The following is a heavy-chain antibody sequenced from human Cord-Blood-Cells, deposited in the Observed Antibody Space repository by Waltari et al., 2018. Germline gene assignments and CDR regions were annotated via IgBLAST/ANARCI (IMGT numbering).Heavy chain of an antibody. CDR3: ARLSNIVVVVAAFDY. V-gene: IGHV4-34*01. CDR2: INHRCST. CDR1: GGSFCGYY. D-gene: IGHD2-15*01. Sequence: QVQLQQRGAGLLQSSETLSLNCADYGGSFCGYYWSWIRQPPGKGLEWTGEINHRCSTYYNPSLESRVTISVDTSKNQFSLKLSSVTAADTAVYYCARLSNIVVVVAAFDYWGQGTLVTVSS. J-gene: IGHJ4*02.